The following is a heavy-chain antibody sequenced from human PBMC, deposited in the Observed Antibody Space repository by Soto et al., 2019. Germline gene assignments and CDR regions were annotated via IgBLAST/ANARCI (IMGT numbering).Heavy chain of an antibody. CDR1: GGSISSYY. CDR3: ARERTRIAVAGTDYYYGMDV. CDR2: ISYSGST. J-gene: IGHJ6*02. V-gene: IGHV4-59*01. D-gene: IGHD6-19*01. Sequence: QVQLQESGPGLVKPSETLSLTCTVSGGSISSYYWSWIRQPPGRGLEWIGYISYSGSTNYNPSLKSRVTISVDTSKNQFSLKLSSVTAADTAVYYCARERTRIAVAGTDYYYGMDVWGQGTTVTVSS.